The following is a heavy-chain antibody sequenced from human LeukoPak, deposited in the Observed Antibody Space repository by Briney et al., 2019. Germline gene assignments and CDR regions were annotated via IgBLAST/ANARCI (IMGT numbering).Heavy chain of an antibody. CDR1: GFTFSSYW. J-gene: IGHJ4*02. D-gene: IGHD6-19*01. CDR3: VRYFTAVAPTLRLDY. Sequence: DPGGSLRLSCAASGFTFSSYWMNWVRQAPGKGLEWVATIKQGGRDKYYVDSVKGRFTISRDDAKNSLYLQMNSLRVEDTAVYHCVRYFTAVAPTLRLDYWGQGTLVTVSS. V-gene: IGHV3-7*03. CDR2: IKQGGRDK.